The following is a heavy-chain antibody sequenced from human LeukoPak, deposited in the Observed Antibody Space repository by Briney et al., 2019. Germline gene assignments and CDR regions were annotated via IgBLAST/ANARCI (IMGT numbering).Heavy chain of an antibody. CDR3: ARAVPGFDS. V-gene: IGHV3-21*01. CDR1: GFTFSDYT. Sequence: GSLRLSCAASGFTFSDYTMNWVRQAPGKGLEWVSCIGSASDTYIHYADSVRGRFTISRDNAKNSVYLQMNSLTAEDTAVYYCARAVPGFDSWGQGTLVTVSS. J-gene: IGHJ4*02. CDR2: IGSASDTYI.